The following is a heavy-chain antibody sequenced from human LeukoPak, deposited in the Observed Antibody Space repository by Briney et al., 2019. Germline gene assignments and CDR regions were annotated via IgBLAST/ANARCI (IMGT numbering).Heavy chain of an antibody. CDR3: AKGGSGSYYDRFDY. CDR1: GFTFSSYW. J-gene: IGHJ4*02. D-gene: IGHD1-26*01. V-gene: IGHV3-74*01. Sequence: GGSLRLSCAASGFTFSSYWMHWVRQAPGKGLMWVSNINSDGSIIRYADFVKGRFTISRDNAKNTLYLQMNSLRVEDTAMYYCAKGGSGSYYDRFDYWGQGTLVTVSS. CDR2: INSDGSII.